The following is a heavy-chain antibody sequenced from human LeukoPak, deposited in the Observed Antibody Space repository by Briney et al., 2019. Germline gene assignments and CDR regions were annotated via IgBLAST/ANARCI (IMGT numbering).Heavy chain of an antibody. V-gene: IGHV3-48*04. Sequence: GGSLRLSCAASGFTFSSYSMNWVRQAPGKGLEWVSYISSSSSTIYYADSVKGRFTISRDNAKNSLYLQMNSLRAEDTAVYYCARDWYYDSGYWGQGTLVTVSS. J-gene: IGHJ4*02. CDR2: ISSSSSTI. D-gene: IGHD3-22*01. CDR1: GFTFSSYS. CDR3: ARDWYYDSGY.